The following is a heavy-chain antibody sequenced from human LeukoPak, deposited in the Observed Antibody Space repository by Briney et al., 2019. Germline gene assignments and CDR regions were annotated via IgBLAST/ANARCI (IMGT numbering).Heavy chain of an antibody. CDR3: AREGGLEGDAFDI. D-gene: IGHD3/OR15-3a*01. CDR2: ISGSGSSV. J-gene: IGHJ3*02. CDR1: GFTFISYE. V-gene: IGHV3-48*03. Sequence: GGSLRLSCAASGFTFISYEMNWVRQAPGKGLEWVSYISGSGSSVLYADSVKGRFTISRDNAKNSLWLQMNSLRDEDTAVYYCAREGGLEGDAFDIWGQGTMVTVSS.